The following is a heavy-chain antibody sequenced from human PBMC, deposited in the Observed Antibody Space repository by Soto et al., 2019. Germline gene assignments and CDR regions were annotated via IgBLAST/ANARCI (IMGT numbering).Heavy chain of an antibody. D-gene: IGHD6-19*01. CDR1: GGSFSAYY. CDR3: ARRIAVTGDDY. J-gene: IGHJ4*02. CDR2: INHSGST. V-gene: IGHV4-34*01. Sequence: PSETLSLTCAVYGGSFSAYYWSWIRQPPGKGLEWIGEINHSGSTNYNPSLKSRVTISVDTSKNQFSLKLSSVTAADTAVYYCARRIAVTGDDYWGQGTLVTVSS.